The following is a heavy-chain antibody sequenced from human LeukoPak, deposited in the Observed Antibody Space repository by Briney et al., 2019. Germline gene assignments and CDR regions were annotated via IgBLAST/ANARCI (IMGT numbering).Heavy chain of an antibody. CDR3: ASSPWELYFDY. V-gene: IGHV1-2*06. CDR1: GYTFTGYY. Sequence: GASVKVSCKASGYTFTGYYMHWVRQAPGQGLEWMGRINPNSGGTNYAQKFQGRVTMTRDTSTSTVYMELSSLRSEDTAVYYCASSPWELYFDYWGQGTLVTVSS. J-gene: IGHJ4*02. D-gene: IGHD1-26*01. CDR2: INPNSGGT.